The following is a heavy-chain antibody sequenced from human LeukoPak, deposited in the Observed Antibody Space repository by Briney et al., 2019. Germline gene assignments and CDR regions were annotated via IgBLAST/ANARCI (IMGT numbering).Heavy chain of an antibody. Sequence: TTSETLSLTCTVSGGSISSSSYYWGWIRQPPGKGLEWIGSIYYSGSTYYNPSLKSRVTISVDTSKNQFSLKLSSVTAADTAVYYCARGGDYGSGSYTPWYYYGMDVWGQGTTVTVSS. CDR1: GGSISSSSYY. V-gene: IGHV4-39*07. CDR3: ARGGDYGSGSYTPWYYYGMDV. J-gene: IGHJ6*02. CDR2: IYYSGST. D-gene: IGHD3-10*01.